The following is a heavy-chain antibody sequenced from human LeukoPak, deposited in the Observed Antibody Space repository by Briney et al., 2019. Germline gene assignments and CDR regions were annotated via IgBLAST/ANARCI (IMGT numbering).Heavy chain of an antibody. CDR2: ISRTGNSI. CDR3: ARGPYSSNWYVDY. J-gene: IGHJ4*02. D-gene: IGHD6-13*01. Sequence: GGSLRLSCAASGFTLSSYEMNWVPLAPGKGLEWFSYISRTGNSIYYADSVKGRFTISRDSAKNSLYLQMHSLRAEDTAVYYCARGPYSSNWYVDYWGQGTLVTVAS. CDR1: GFTLSSYE. V-gene: IGHV3-48*03.